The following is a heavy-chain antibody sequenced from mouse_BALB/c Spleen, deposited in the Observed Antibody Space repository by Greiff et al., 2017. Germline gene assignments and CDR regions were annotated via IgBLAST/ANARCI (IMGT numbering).Heavy chain of an antibody. Sequence: EVQLVESGPSLVKPSQTLSLTCSVTGDSITSGYWNWIRKFPGNKLEYMGYISYSGSTYYNPSLKSRISITRDTSKNQYYLQLNSVTTEDTATYYCARPYGYDEEAWFAYWGQGTLVTVSA. V-gene: IGHV3-8*02. J-gene: IGHJ3*01. CDR3: ARPYGYDEEAWFAY. D-gene: IGHD2-2*01. CDR2: ISYSGST. CDR1: GDSITSGY.